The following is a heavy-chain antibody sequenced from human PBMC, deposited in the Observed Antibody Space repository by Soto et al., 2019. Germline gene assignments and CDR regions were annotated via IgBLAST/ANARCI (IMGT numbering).Heavy chain of an antibody. V-gene: IGHV3-33*01. Sequence: QVQLVESGGGVVQPGRSLRLSCAASGFTFSSYGMHWVRQAPGKGLEWVAVIWYDGSNKYYADSVKGRFTISRDNSKNTLDLKMNSLRAEDTAVYYCASSSVDYFDYWGQGNLVTVSS. CDR3: ASSSVDYFDY. CDR2: IWYDGSNK. CDR1: GFTFSSYG. J-gene: IGHJ4*02.